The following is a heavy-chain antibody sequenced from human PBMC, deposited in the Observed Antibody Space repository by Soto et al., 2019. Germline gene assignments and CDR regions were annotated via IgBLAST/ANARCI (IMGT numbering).Heavy chain of an antibody. J-gene: IGHJ4*02. CDR3: AREKTQLWLEYYFDY. V-gene: IGHV1-2*02. Sequence: GASVKVSCKASGCTFTGYYMHWVRQAPGQGLEWMGWINPNSGGTNYAQKFQGRVTMTRDTSISTAYMELSRLRSDDTAVYYCAREKTQLWLEYYFDYWGQGTLVTVSS. CDR1: GCTFTGYY. D-gene: IGHD5-18*01. CDR2: INPNSGGT.